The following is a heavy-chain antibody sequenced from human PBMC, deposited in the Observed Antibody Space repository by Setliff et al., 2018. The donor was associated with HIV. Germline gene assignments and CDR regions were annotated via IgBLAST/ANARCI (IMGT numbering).Heavy chain of an antibody. V-gene: IGHV3-30*03. CDR3: ARAGIVVVPAAMGWFDP. J-gene: IGHJ5*02. CDR1: GFTFSSYS. D-gene: IGHD2-2*01. Sequence: GGSLRLSCAASGFTFSSYSMNWVRQAPGKGLEWVAVISYDGSNKYYADSVKGRFTISRDNSRNMLYLQMNSLRAEDTAVYYCARAGIVVVPAAMGWFDPWGQGTLVTVSS. CDR2: ISYDGSNK.